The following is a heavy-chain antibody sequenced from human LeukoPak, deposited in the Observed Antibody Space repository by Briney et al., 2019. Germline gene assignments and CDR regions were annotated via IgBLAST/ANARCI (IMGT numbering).Heavy chain of an antibody. V-gene: IGHV3-48*03. Sequence: GGSLRLSCAASGFTFSSSEMNWVRQAPGKGLEWVSYISSSGGTISYADSVKGRFTISRDNAKNSLYLQMNSLRAEDTAIYYCANHYYDSRGYYHFDCWGQGTLVTVSS. D-gene: IGHD3-22*01. CDR3: ANHYYDSRGYYHFDC. J-gene: IGHJ4*02. CDR2: ISSSGGTI. CDR1: GFTFSSSE.